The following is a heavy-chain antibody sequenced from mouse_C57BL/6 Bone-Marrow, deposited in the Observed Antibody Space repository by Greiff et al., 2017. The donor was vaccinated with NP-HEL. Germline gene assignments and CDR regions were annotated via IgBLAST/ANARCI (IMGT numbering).Heavy chain of an antibody. V-gene: IGHV14-3*01. CDR1: GFNIKNTY. Sequence: VHVKQSVAELVRPGASVKLSCTASGFNIKNTYMHWVKQRPEQGLEWIGRIDPANGNTKYAPKFQGKATITADTSSNTAYLQLSSLTSEDTAIDYCASGPYDYDGGDYWGQGTTLTVSS. CDR3: ASGPYDYDGGDY. J-gene: IGHJ2*01. D-gene: IGHD2-4*01. CDR2: IDPANGNT.